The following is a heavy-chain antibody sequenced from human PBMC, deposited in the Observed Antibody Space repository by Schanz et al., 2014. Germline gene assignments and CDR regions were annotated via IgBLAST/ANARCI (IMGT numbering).Heavy chain of an antibody. CDR1: GGSISSSNW. D-gene: IGHD3-22*01. CDR2: IYHSGST. Sequence: QVQLQESGPGLVKPSGTLSLTCAVSGGSISSSNWWSWVRQPPGKGLEWIGEIYHSGSTNYNPSLKSRVTISVDTSKNQISLKLSSVTAADTAIYYCARDTFYYDTGADYAVRYFDLWGRGTLVSVSS. CDR3: ARDTFYYDTGADYAVRYFDL. V-gene: IGHV4-4*02. J-gene: IGHJ2*01.